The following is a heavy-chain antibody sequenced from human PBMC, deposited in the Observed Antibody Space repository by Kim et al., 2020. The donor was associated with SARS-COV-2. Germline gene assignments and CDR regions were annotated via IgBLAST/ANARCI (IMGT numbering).Heavy chain of an antibody. J-gene: IGHJ4*02. Sequence: YDPSLKRRVTISVDKSKNQFSLKLSSVTAADTAVYYCATSIAAAAHFDYWGQGTLVTVSS. CDR3: ATSIAAAAHFDY. D-gene: IGHD6-13*01. V-gene: IGHV4-4*02.